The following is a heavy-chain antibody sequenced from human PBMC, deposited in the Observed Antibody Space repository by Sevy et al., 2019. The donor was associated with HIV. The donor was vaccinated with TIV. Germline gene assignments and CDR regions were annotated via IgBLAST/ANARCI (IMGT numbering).Heavy chain of an antibody. V-gene: IGHV1-18*01. D-gene: IGHD2-15*01. CDR1: GYTFTSYG. Sequence: ASVKVSCKASGYTFTSYGINWVRQAPGQGLEWMGWISAYNGNTNYAQKLQGRVTMTTDTSTSTAYMELRSLRSDDTAVYYCARVDDFYCSGGSCYHYGMDVWGQGTTVTVSS. CDR3: ARVDDFYCSGGSCYHYGMDV. J-gene: IGHJ6*02. CDR2: ISAYNGNT.